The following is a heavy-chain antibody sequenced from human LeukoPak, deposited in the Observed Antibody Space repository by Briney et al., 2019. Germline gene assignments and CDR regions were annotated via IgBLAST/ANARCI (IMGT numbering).Heavy chain of an antibody. CDR3: ARDEDYSNYDLSY. CDR2: ISSSSSTI. D-gene: IGHD4-11*01. V-gene: IGHV3-48*01. CDR1: VFPFSSYS. Sequence: GGPLRLSCAASVFPFSSYSMNWVRQAPGKALEWVSYISSSSSTIYYADSVKARFTISRDNAKNSLYLQMNSVRAEDTAVYYCARDEDYSNYDLSYWGQGTLVTVSS. J-gene: IGHJ4*02.